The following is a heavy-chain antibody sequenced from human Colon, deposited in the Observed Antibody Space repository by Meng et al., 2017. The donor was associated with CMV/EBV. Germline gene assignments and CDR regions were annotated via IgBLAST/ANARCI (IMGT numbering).Heavy chain of an antibody. V-gene: IGHV3-15*01. CDR1: GFTFSGVW. D-gene: IGHD2-15*01. J-gene: IGHJ4*02. CDR2: IKTGGGAI. Sequence: EVQLVESGXGLVKAGGSLRLSCVASGFTFSGVWMNWVRQAPGKGLEWVARIKTGGGAIDYAAPVKGRFTISRDDSKDTVYLQMNSLKTEDTAVYYCTTVWGGGRDSFDYWGQGTLVTVSS. CDR3: TTVWGGGRDSFDY.